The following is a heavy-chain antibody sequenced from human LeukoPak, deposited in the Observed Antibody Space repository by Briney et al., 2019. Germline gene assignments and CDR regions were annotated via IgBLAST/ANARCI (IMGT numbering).Heavy chain of an antibody. J-gene: IGHJ4*02. D-gene: IGHD1-26*01. CDR3: AKAGSIRFDY. V-gene: IGHV3-23*01. CDR2: ISGSGGST. CDR1: GFTFSGYV. Sequence: GGSLRLSCAASGFTFSGYVMTWVRQAPGKGLEWVSGISGSGGSTYCADSVKGRFTISRDNSKNTLYLQMNSLRAEDTALYYCAKAGSIRFDYWGQGTLVTVSS.